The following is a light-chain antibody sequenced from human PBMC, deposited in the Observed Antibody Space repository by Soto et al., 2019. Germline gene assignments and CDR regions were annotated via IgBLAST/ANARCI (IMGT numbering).Light chain of an antibody. Sequence: QSVLTQPPSVSAAPGQKVTIYCSGSSSNIGNNFVSWYQQLPGTAPKLLIYDNYHRPSGIPDRFSGSKSGTSATLGITGLQTGDEADYYCGTWDSSLSAGVFGGGTKLTVL. V-gene: IGLV1-51*01. CDR3: GTWDSSLSAGV. CDR1: SSNIGNNF. CDR2: DNY. J-gene: IGLJ2*01.